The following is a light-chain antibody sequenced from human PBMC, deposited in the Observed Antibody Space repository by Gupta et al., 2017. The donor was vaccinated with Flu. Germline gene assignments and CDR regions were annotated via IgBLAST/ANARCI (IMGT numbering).Light chain of an antibody. V-gene: IGLV1-44*01. CDR2: AND. J-gene: IGLJ1*01. CDR1: TPNLGNNP. Sequence: SVLLQQPSGPVVLGQGVTVSCSGSTPNLGNNPVDWFQQQPGTTPKLLIYANDQRPSGVPDRFSGSKSGTSASLAISGLQSEDEADYYCTSWDGSLEGHVFGAGTKVSVL. CDR3: TSWDGSLEGHV.